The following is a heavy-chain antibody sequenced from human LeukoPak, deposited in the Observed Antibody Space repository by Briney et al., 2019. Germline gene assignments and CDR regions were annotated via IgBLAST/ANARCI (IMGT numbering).Heavy chain of an antibody. D-gene: IGHD3-10*01. J-gene: IGHJ6*02. CDR3: AKGVYGSGSSSFYYYYYAMDV. CDR1: GLTFSNYA. V-gene: IGHV3-23*01. Sequence: GGALRLSCVASGLTFSNYAMSWVRQAPGKGLEGVSVLSSSGGATYYADSVKGRFTISRDTSKNTLYLQMNSLRAEDTAVYYCAKGVYGSGSSSFYYYYYAMDVWGQGTTVTVSS. CDR2: LSSSGGAT.